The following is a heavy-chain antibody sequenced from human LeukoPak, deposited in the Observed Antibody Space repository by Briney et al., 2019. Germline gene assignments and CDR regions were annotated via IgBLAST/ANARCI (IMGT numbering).Heavy chain of an antibody. CDR2: ISSSSSYI. CDR1: GFTFSSYS. Sequence: GGSLRLSCAASGFTFSSYSMNWVRQAPGKGLEWVSSISSSSSYIYYADSVKGRFTISRDNAKNSLYLQMNSLRAEDTAVYYCARAQIAVADYYYGMDVWGQGTTVTVSS. CDR3: ARAQIAVADYYYGMDV. J-gene: IGHJ6*02. D-gene: IGHD6-19*01. V-gene: IGHV3-21*01.